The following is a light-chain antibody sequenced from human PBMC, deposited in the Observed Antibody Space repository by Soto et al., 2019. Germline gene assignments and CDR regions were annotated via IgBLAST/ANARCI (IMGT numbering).Light chain of an antibody. CDR3: QQYGSSRT. Sequence: EIVLTQSPGTLSLSPGERATLSCRASQSVSSSYLAWYQQKPGQAPRLLIYGASSRATGIPDRFSGSGSGTDFTLTISRLEPDGVAVYYCQQYGSSRTFGQGTKVEIK. V-gene: IGKV3-20*01. J-gene: IGKJ1*01. CDR1: QSVSSSY. CDR2: GAS.